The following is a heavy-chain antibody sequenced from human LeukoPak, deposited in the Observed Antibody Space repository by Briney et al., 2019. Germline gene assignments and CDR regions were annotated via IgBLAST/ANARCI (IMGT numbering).Heavy chain of an antibody. Sequence: PSETLSLTCTVSGGSISSCYWTWIRQPPGKGLEWMGYIYYSGSTEYNPSLKSRVTISVDASKNQFSLKLRSVTAADTAVYYCARSVVGGFMDYWGQGTLVTVSS. V-gene: IGHV4-59*01. CDR3: ARSVVGGFMDY. J-gene: IGHJ4*02. D-gene: IGHD6-19*01. CDR1: GGSISSCY. CDR2: IYYSGST.